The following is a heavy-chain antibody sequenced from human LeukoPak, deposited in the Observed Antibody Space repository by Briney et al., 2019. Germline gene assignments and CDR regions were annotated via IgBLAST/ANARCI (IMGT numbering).Heavy chain of an antibody. D-gene: IGHD6-13*01. Sequence: GGPLRLSCAASGSTFSSYGMHWVRQAPGKGLEWVAFIRYDGSNKYYADSVKGRFTISRDNSKNTLYLQMNSLRAEDTAVYYCAKDRRRIAAAGTILMDVWGKGTTVTISS. CDR3: AKDRRRIAAAGTILMDV. CDR1: GSTFSSYG. J-gene: IGHJ6*03. V-gene: IGHV3-30*02. CDR2: IRYDGSNK.